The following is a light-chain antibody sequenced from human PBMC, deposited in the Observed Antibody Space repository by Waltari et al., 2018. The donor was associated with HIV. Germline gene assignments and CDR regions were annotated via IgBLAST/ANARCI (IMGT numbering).Light chain of an antibody. Sequence: EIVLTQSPGTLSLSPGERATLSCRASHTVTNKFLAWYQQSPGQAPRLLIYGASTRATGIPDRFSGSGFGTDFTLTISRLEPEEFAVYYCQQYGAAPWTFGQGTKVEMK. CDR2: GAS. J-gene: IGKJ1*01. CDR3: QQYGAAPWT. CDR1: HTVTNKF. V-gene: IGKV3-20*01.